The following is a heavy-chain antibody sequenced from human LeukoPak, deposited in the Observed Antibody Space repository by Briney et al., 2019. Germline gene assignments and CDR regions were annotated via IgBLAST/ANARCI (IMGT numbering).Heavy chain of an antibody. CDR3: ARVDRRYSSRGDY. CDR1: GGSISSYY. Sequence: KASETLSLTCTVSGGSISSYYWSWIRQRPGKGLEWIGYIYYSGSTNYSPSLKSRVTISVDTSKNQFSLKLSSVTAADTAVYYCARVDRRYSSRGDYWGQGTLVTVSS. D-gene: IGHD6-13*01. J-gene: IGHJ4*02. CDR2: IYYSGST. V-gene: IGHV4-59*01.